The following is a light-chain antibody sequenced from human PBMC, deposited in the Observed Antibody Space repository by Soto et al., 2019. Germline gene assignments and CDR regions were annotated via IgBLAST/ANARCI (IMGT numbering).Light chain of an antibody. CDR3: QQYHSYSWT. Sequence: DIQMTQSPSALSASVGDRVTITCRTSQNIRNWLAWYQQKPGKAPKLLIYKASTLESGVPSRLSGSGSGTEFTLAISSLQPDDFATYYCQQYHSYSWTFGQGTKVDIK. CDR1: QNIRNW. J-gene: IGKJ1*01. CDR2: KAS. V-gene: IGKV1-5*03.